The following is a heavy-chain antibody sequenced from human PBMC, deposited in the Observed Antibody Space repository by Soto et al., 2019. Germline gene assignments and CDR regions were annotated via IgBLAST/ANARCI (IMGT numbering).Heavy chain of an antibody. V-gene: IGHV4-34*01. Sequence: PSETLSLTCAVYGGSFSGYYWSWIRQPPGKGLEWIGEINHSGSTNYNPSLKSRVTISVDTSKNQFSLKLSSVTAADTAVYYCARELPYYYYGMDVWGQGTTVTVSS. CDR1: GGSFSGYY. J-gene: IGHJ6*02. CDR3: ARELPYYYYGMDV. CDR2: INHSGST.